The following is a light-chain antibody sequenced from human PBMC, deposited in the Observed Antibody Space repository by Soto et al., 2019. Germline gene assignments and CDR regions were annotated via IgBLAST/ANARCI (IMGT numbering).Light chain of an antibody. CDR3: QQYFNTPQT. J-gene: IGKJ2*01. CDR2: WAS. V-gene: IGKV4-1*01. CDR1: QSVLSSS. Sequence: DFVMTQSPESLAVSLGERATINCKSSQSVLSSSIAWYQQKPGQPPKLLIYWASTRESGVPDLFSDSGSGTDFPLTISSLQAEDVAVYYCQQYFNTPQTFGQGTKLEIK.